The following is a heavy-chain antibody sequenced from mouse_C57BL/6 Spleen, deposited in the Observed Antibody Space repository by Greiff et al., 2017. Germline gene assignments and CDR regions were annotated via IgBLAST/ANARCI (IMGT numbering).Heavy chain of an antibody. Sequence: EVKVVESGGGLVKPGGSLKLSCAASGFTFSSYTMSWVRQTPEKRLEWVATISGGGGNTYYPDSVKGRFTISRDNAKNTLYLQMSSLRSEDTALYYCARQGVQAMDYWGQGTSVTVSS. V-gene: IGHV5-9*01. CDR1: GFTFSSYT. CDR2: ISGGGGNT. CDR3: ARQGVQAMDY. J-gene: IGHJ4*01.